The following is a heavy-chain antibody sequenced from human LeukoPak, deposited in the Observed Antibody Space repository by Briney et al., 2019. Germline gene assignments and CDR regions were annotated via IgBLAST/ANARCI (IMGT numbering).Heavy chain of an antibody. CDR1: GGSISSGGYY. J-gene: IGHJ3*02. CDR3: ARLLTAVTSHAFDI. CDR2: IYYSGST. Sequence: SETLSLTCTVSGGSISSGGYYWSWIRQHPGKGLEWIGYIYYSGSTNYNPSLKSRVTISVDTSKNQFSLKLTSVTAADTAVYYCARLLTAVTSHAFDIWGQGTMVTVSS. D-gene: IGHD4-17*01. V-gene: IGHV4-61*08.